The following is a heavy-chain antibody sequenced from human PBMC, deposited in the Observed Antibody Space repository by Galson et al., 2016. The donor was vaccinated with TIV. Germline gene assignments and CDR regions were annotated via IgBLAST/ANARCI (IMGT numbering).Heavy chain of an antibody. J-gene: IGHJ4*02. CDR3: TTGGGSSGSYYFDF. CDR1: GYIFTERF. Sequence: VKVSCKVSGYIFTERFIHWVRQAPGERPEWVGRVDPDNGETPYAEKFQGRVTMAADTSGDTAFMELSNLRSEDTALFYCTTGGGSSGSYYFDFWGLGTLVTVSS. D-gene: IGHD5-12*01. V-gene: IGHV1-69-2*01. CDR2: VDPDNGET.